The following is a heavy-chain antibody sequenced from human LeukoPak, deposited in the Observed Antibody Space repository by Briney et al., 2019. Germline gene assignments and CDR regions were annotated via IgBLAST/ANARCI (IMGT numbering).Heavy chain of an antibody. CDR1: GFTFSSYA. Sequence: PGGSLRLSCAASGFTFSSYAMHWVRQAPGKGLEWVAVLSYDGSSKHYADSVKGRFTIFRDNSKNTLYLQMNSLRDEDTTVYYCARAPYSSSSPPNYWGQGTLVTVSS. J-gene: IGHJ4*02. D-gene: IGHD6-6*01. CDR2: LSYDGSSK. CDR3: ARAPYSSSSPPNY. V-gene: IGHV3-30*04.